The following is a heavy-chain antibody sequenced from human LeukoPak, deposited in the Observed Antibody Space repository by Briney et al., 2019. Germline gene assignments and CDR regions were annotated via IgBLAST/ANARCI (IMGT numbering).Heavy chain of an antibody. CDR1: GFTFTNYW. D-gene: IGHD6-13*01. CDR3: ARDDAAAGIIFDS. J-gene: IGHJ4*02. Sequence: GGSLRLSCAASGFTFTNYWMHWVRQAPGKGLVWVSRIHSDGSSINYADSVTGRFTISRDNAKNTLYLQMNSLRAEDTAVYYCARDDAAAGIIFDSWGQGTLVTVSS. CDR2: IHSDGSSI. V-gene: IGHV3-74*01.